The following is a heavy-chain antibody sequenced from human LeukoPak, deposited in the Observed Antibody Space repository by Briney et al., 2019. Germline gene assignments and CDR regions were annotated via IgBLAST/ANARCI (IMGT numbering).Heavy chain of an antibody. V-gene: IGHV1-2*06. CDR3: ARDAGRQQLAGGY. CDR2: INPSSGGT. CDR1: GYTFTGYY. Sequence: ASVKVSCKASGYTFTGYYMHWVRQAPGQGLEWMGRINPSSGGTNYAQKFQGRVTMTRDTSISTAYMELSRLRSDDTAVYYCARDAGRQQLAGGYWGQGTLVTVSS. J-gene: IGHJ4*02. D-gene: IGHD6-13*01.